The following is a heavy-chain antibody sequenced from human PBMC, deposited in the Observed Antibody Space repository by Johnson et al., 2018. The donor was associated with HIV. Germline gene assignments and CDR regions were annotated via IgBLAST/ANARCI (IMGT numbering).Heavy chain of an antibody. CDR2: IQHDGSDK. CDR3: AKDGGRWSYSFDV. V-gene: IGHV3-30*02. J-gene: IGHJ3*01. CDR1: GFSFSSYG. Sequence: QVQLVESGGGVVQPGRSLRLSCAASGFSFSSYGMHWVRQAAGKGLEWVSFIQHDGSDKSYADSVEGRFTISRDNSKNTLYLQMNSLRTEDTALYYCAKDGGRWSYSFDVWGHGTMVSVSS. D-gene: IGHD3-16*01.